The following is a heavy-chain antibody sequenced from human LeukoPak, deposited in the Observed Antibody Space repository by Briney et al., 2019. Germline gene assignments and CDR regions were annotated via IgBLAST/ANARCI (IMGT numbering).Heavy chain of an antibody. CDR2: INPNSGGT. V-gene: IGHV1-2*02. CDR1: GYTFTGYY. Sequence: ASVKVSCQASGYTFTGYYMHWVRQAPGQGLEWMGWINPNSGGTNYAQKFQGRVTMTRDTSISTAYMELSRLRSDDTAVYYCARTLAYSYGPFDYWGQGTLVTVSS. CDR3: ARTLAYSYGPFDY. D-gene: IGHD5-18*01. J-gene: IGHJ4*02.